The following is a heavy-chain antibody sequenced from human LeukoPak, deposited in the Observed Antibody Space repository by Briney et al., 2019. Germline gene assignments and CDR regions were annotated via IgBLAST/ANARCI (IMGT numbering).Heavy chain of an antibody. CDR1: GYTFTGYY. CDR3: ARGSFYYDSSGFDY. J-gene: IGHJ4*02. V-gene: IGHV1-2*02. D-gene: IGHD3-22*01. CDR2: INPNSGGT. Sequence: ASVKVSCKASGYTFTGYYMHWVRQAPGQGLEWMGWINPNSGGTNYAQKFQGRVTMTRDTSISTAYMELSRLRSDDTAAYYCARGSFYYDSSGFDYWGQGTLVTVSS.